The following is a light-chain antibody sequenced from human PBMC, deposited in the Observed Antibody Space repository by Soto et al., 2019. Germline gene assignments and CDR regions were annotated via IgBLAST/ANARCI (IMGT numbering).Light chain of an antibody. CDR3: QQLNSYPRT. V-gene: IGKV1-9*01. CDR1: QGISSY. Sequence: IQLTQSPSSLSASVGDRVTITCRASQGISSYLAWYQQKPGKAPKLLIYSASTLQGWVPSRFSGSGSGTDFTLTILSLHHEDFATYYCQQLNSYPRTFGQGTKVEIK. J-gene: IGKJ1*01. CDR2: SAS.